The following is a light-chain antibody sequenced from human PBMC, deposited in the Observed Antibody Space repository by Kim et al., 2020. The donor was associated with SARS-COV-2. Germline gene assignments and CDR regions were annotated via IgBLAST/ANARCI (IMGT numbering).Light chain of an antibody. CDR1: SLRSYY. V-gene: IGLV3-19*01. J-gene: IGLJ2*01. CDR3: NSRDSNDNVV. CDR2: GKN. Sequence: SSELTQDPAVSVALGQKVRITCQGDSLRSYYATWYQQKPGQAPILVIYGKNNRPSGFPDPFSGSSSGNTASLTITGTQAGDEADYYCNSRDSNDNVVFGGGTQLTVL.